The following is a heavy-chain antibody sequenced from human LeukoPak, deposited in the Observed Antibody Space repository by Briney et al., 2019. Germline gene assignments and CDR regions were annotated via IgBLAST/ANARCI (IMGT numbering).Heavy chain of an antibody. D-gene: IGHD3-3*01. CDR1: GFTFSTYA. V-gene: IGHV3-23*01. CDR3: GKEGGLYDSGGYFDY. CDR2: ISSGGDKT. J-gene: IGHJ4*02. Sequence: GGSLRLSCAASGFTFSTYAMGWVRQAPGKGPEWVSTISSGGDKTYFADSVKGRFTISRDTSKDTVYLQMNSLTAEDTAIYYCGKEGGLYDSGGYFDYWGQGTLVTVSS.